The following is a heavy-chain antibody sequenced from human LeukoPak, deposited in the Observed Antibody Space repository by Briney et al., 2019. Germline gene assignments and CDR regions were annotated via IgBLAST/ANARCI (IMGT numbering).Heavy chain of an antibody. CDR2: IFYSGST. D-gene: IGHD3-10*01. CDR3: AKSNGYGLVDI. J-gene: IGHJ3*02. Sequence: SETLSLTCGVSGDSISSNKWWNWVRQPPGKGLEWIGNIFYSGSTYYSPSLKSRVTISLDTSRNQFSLKLTSVTAADTAVYYCAKSNGYGLVDIWGQGTMVTVSS. CDR1: GDSISSNKW. V-gene: IGHV4-4*02.